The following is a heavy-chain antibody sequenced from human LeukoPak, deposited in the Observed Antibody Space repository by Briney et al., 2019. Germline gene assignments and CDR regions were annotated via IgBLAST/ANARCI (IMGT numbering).Heavy chain of an antibody. Sequence: GGPQRLSCTVSGYPLYDHGMSWVRHAPGVGLEWVAGINWNGSSTTYADAVKGRFTISRDNAKNTLYLQMNSLRAEDTAVYYCARGGISAFCGGDCYTPYYWGQGTLVPVSS. CDR2: INWNGSST. CDR3: ARGGISAFCGGDCYTPYY. CDR1: GYPLYDHG. D-gene: IGHD2-21*02. J-gene: IGHJ4*02. V-gene: IGHV3-20*04.